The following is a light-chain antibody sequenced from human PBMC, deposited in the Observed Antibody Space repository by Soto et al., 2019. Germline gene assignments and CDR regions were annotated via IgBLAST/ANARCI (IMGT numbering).Light chain of an antibody. J-gene: IGLJ1*01. Sequence: QSALTQPASVSGSPGQSITISCTGTNTDVGSYNSVSWYQQHPGKAPKVMIYEVSKRPTGVSSRFSGSKSGNTASLTISGLQAEDEADYYCCSYAGSSTYVFGAGTKVTVL. CDR2: EVS. CDR1: NTDVGSYNS. V-gene: IGLV2-23*02. CDR3: CSYAGSSTYV.